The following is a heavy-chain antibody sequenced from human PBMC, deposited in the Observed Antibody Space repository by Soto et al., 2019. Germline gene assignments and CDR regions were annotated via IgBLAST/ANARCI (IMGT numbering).Heavy chain of an antibody. Sequence: PVESLTISCKVSGYSFTSYWIIWVLQMPGEGLESMRRIDPSDSYPNYSPSFQGHVTISADKSISTAYLQWSSLKASDTAMYYCARRGYSSGWSLERYYYYYYGMDVWGQGTTVTVSS. CDR3: ARRGYSSGWSLERYYYYYYGMDV. CDR2: IDPSDSYP. V-gene: IGHV5-10-1*01. D-gene: IGHD6-19*01. J-gene: IGHJ6*01. CDR1: GYSFTSYW.